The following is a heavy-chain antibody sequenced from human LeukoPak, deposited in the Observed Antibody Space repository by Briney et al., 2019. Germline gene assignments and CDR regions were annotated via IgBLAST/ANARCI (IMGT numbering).Heavy chain of an antibody. CDR1: GYTFTSYY. D-gene: IGHD2-2*01. V-gene: IGHV1-46*01. Sequence: GASVKVSCKASGYTFTSYYMHWVRQAPGQGLGWMGIINPSGGSTSYAQKFQGRVTMTRDTSTSTVYMELSSLRSEDTAVYYCAREGQDCSSTSCRKYYFDYWGQGTLVTVSS. J-gene: IGHJ4*02. CDR2: INPSGGST. CDR3: AREGQDCSSTSCRKYYFDY.